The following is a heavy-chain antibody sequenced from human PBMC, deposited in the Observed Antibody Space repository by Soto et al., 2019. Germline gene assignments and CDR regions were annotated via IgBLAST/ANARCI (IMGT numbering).Heavy chain of an antibody. CDR3: AREMAAPIDYYYGKDV. CDR2: ISYDGTNK. D-gene: IGHD3-16*02. V-gene: IGHV3-30-3*01. J-gene: IGHJ6*02. CDR1: GFTFSNYP. Sequence: QVQLVESGGGVVQPGRSLRLSCVASGFTFSNYPMHWVRQAPGKGLEWVAIISYDGTNKYYADSVEGRFTISRDKSKNTLYLQMDSLRTEDTAIYYCAREMAAPIDYYYGKDVWGQGTTVTVSS.